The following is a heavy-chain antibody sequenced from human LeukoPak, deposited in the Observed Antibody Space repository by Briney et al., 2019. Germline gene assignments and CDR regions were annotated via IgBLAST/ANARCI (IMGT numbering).Heavy chain of an antibody. J-gene: IGHJ4*02. CDR3: ARGDHFTGYLQYYFDQ. CDR2: ISYDGGHK. CDR1: GFSFSDYG. Sequence: GGSLRLSCAASGFSFSDYGMHWVRQAPVKGLEWVALISYDGGHKYYRDSVKGRFTISRNNSNNTLFLQMNDLSAEDSAVYYCARGDHFTGYLQYYFDQWGQGTLATVSS. V-gene: IGHV3-30*03. D-gene: IGHD3-9*01.